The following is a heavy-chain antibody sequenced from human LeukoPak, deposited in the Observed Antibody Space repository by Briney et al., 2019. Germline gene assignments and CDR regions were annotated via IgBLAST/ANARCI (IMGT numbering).Heavy chain of an antibody. V-gene: IGHV4-34*01. CDR1: GVSFSGYY. D-gene: IGHD5-24*01. J-gene: IGHJ4*02. CDR3: ARGQRWLQHDY. Sequence: SETLSLTCAVYGVSFSGYYWSWIRQPPGKGLEWIGEINHSGSTNYNPSLKSRVTISVDTSKNQFSLKLSSVTAADTAVYYCARGQRWLQHDYWGQGTLVTVSS. CDR2: INHSGST.